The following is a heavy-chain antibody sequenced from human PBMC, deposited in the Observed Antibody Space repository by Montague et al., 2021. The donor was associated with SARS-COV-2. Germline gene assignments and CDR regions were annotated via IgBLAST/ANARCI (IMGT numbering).Heavy chain of an antibody. V-gene: IGHV4-59*01. CDR1: GGSINSFF. D-gene: IGHD3-22*01. CDR2: IYYSGST. CDR3: AREDRGNWFDP. Sequence: SETLSLTCTVSGGSINSFFWSWIRQPPGKGLEWIGYIYYSGSTNYNPSLETRVTISVDPSKNQFSLKLSSVTAADTAVYYCAREDRGNWFDPWGQGTLVIVSS. J-gene: IGHJ5*02.